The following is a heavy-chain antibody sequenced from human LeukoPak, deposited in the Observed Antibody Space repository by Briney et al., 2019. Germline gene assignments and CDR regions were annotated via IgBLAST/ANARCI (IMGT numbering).Heavy chain of an antibody. CDR1: GITVSSSF. D-gene: IGHD3-10*01. V-gene: IGHV3-66*01. CDR3: GRVGSYRPGGSYFDH. J-gene: IGHJ4*02. Sequence: GGSLRLSCAASGITVSSSFMRGVRQVRGKGLELVSIIYAAGATYTADSVTGRFTISRDTSKNMLNLEMNSLRPEDTAVYFCGRVGSYRPGGSYFDHWGQGTLVAVSS. CDR2: IYAAGAT.